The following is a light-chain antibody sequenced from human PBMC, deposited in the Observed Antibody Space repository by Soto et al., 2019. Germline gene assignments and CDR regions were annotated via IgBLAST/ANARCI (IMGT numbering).Light chain of an antibody. V-gene: IGKV1-5*01. CDR1: QSISSW. CDR2: APS. CDR3: QQYSSSWT. J-gene: IGKJ1*01. Sequence: DIQMTHSPSTLSASVGDRVTVTCRASQSISSWLAWYQQKPGKAPKLLIYAPSSVQSGVPSRFSGSGSGTDFTVTIICLQPDDFATHFCQQYSSSWTFGQGTRVEIK.